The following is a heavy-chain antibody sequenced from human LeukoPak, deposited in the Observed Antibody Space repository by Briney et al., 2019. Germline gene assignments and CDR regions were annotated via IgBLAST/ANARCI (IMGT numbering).Heavy chain of an antibody. V-gene: IGHV3-23*01. J-gene: IGHJ5*01. CDR1: GFTFSNYA. CDR2: ISGSGDNT. Sequence: PGGSLRLSCAASGFTFSNYAMSWVRQAPGKGLEWVSAISGSGDNTYYADSVRGRFTISRDNSKVTLYLQMNNLRAVDTAMYYCAKDGRYYFGSGSYPFDSWGQGTRVTVSS. D-gene: IGHD3-10*01. CDR3: AKDGRYYFGSGSYPFDS.